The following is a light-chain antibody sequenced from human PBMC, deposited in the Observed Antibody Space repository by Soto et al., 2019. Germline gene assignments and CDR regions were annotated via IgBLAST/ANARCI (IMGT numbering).Light chain of an antibody. CDR3: QQYNNWPPWT. CDR1: QSVSSN. Sequence: IVMTQSPATLSVTPGERATLSCRASQSVSSNLAWYQQTPGQAPRLLIYGASTRATGIPARFSGSGSGTEFTLTISSLQSEDFAVYYCQQYNNWPPWTFGQRAKVDI. J-gene: IGKJ1*01. CDR2: GAS. V-gene: IGKV3-15*01.